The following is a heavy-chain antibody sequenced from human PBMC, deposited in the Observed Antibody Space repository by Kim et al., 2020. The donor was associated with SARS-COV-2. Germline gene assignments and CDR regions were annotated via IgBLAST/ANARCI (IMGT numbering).Heavy chain of an antibody. CDR2: ISSSSSYI. V-gene: IGHV3-21*01. CDR3: ARGAGGLGSSPGY. CDR1: GFTFSSYS. J-gene: IGHJ4*02. Sequence: GGSLRLSCAASGFTFSSYSMNWVRQAPGKGLEWVSSISSSSSYIYYADSVKARFTISRDNAKNSLYLQMNSLRAEETAVYYCARGAGGLGSSPGYWGQGTLVTVSS. D-gene: IGHD1-26*01.